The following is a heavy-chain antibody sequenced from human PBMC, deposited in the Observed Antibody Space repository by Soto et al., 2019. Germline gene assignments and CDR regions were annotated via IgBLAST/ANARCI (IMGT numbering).Heavy chain of an antibody. V-gene: IGHV4-31*03. D-gene: IGHD6-6*01. CDR1: GESISSGGYY. CDR2: IYDSESA. CDR3: ARASSSSSAAAY. Sequence: QVQLQESGPGLVKPSQTLSLTCSVSGESISSGGYYWSWIRHHPGKGLEWIGYIYDSESAYYNPSLKRRVTISMDTSKNHFAMRLSSVTAADTAVYYCARASSSSSAAAYWGQGTLATVSS. J-gene: IGHJ4*02.